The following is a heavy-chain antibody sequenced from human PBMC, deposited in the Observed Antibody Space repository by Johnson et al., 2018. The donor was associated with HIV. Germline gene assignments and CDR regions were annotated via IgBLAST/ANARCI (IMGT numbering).Heavy chain of an antibody. CDR2: IWYDGSNK. V-gene: IGHV3-30*19. Sequence: QVQLVESGGGVVQPGRSLRLSCAASGFTFSSYGVHWVRQAPGKGLEWVAVIWYDGSNKYYADSVKGRFTISRDNSKNALYLQMNSLRAEDTAVYYCARVRVGAFDIWGQGTMVTVSS. J-gene: IGHJ3*02. D-gene: IGHD1-26*01. CDR3: ARVRVGAFDI. CDR1: GFTFSSYG.